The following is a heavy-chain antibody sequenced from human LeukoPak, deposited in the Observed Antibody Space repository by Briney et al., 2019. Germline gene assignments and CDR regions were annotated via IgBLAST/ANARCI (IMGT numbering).Heavy chain of an antibody. CDR1: GGSFSGYY. Sequence: PSETLSLTCAVYGGSFSGYYWSWIRQPPGKGLEGIGEINHSGSTNYNPSLKSRVTISVDTSKNQFSLKLNSVTAADTAMYYCAKSGGYGLIDYWGQGTRVTVSS. D-gene: IGHD1-26*01. CDR2: INHSGST. CDR3: AKSGGYGLIDY. V-gene: IGHV4-34*01. J-gene: IGHJ4*02.